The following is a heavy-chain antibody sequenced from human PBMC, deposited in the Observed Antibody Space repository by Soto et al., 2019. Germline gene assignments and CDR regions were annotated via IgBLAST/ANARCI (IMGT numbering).Heavy chain of an antibody. CDR2: IRDSGST. V-gene: IGHV4-31*03. Sequence: QVQLQESGPGLVKPSQTLSVTCTVSGGSVSSDDYSWSWIRQHPGKGLEWIGYIRDSGSTNYNPSLERRVTISVDKSQKHCSLRLRSVAAEDTAVYYCARAMANYFDYWGQGTLVTASS. CDR1: GGSVSSDDYS. CDR3: ARAMANYFDY. D-gene: IGHD2-8*01. J-gene: IGHJ4*02.